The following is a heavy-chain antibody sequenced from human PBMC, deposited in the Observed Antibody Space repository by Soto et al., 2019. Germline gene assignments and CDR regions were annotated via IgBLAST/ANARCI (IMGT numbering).Heavy chain of an antibody. CDR1: GFTFSSYG. CDR2: ISYDGSNK. V-gene: IGHV3-30*18. Sequence: SLRLSCAASGFTFSSYGMHWVRQAPGKGLEWVAVISYDGSNKYYADSVKGRFTISRDNSKNTLYLQMNSLRAEDTAVYYCAKDQDDFWSGSPRPFDYWGQGTLVTVS. D-gene: IGHD3-3*01. CDR3: AKDQDDFWSGSPRPFDY. J-gene: IGHJ4*02.